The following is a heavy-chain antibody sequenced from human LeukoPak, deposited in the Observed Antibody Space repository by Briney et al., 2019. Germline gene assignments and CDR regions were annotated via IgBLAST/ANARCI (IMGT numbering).Heavy chain of an antibody. Sequence: SETLSLTCTVSGGSLSIYYWCWIRHPAGKGLGWVVRIFTSGSTNYHPSLKSRVTMSVDTSKNQFSLKLSSVTAADTAVYYCARESGYYPFDYWGQGTLVTVSS. CDR1: GGSLSIYY. V-gene: IGHV4-4*07. CDR2: IFTSGST. J-gene: IGHJ4*02. CDR3: ARESGYYPFDY. D-gene: IGHD3-22*01.